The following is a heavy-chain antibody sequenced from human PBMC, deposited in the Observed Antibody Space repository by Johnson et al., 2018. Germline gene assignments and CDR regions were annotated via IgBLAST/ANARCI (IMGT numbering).Heavy chain of an antibody. CDR2: ISSDGSRT. J-gene: IGHJ3*02. CDR1: GFTFSDYY. CDR3: AKSYSRGWGRPDVFDI. V-gene: IGHV3-11*05. D-gene: IGHD6-19*01. Sequence: QVQLVESGGGLVKPGGSLRLSCAASGFTFSDYYMSWIRQAPGKGLEWVSRISSDGSRTTYADSVKGRFTISRDNAKNTLYLQMDSLRAGDTAVYDWAKSYSRGWGRPDVFDIWGQGTMVTVSS.